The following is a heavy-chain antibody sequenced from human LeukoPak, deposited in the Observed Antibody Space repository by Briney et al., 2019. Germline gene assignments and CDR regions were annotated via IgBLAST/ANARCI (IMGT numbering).Heavy chain of an antibody. CDR2: IYYSGST. CDR1: GGSISSYY. CDR3: ARDGGRGANYYYYMDV. V-gene: IGHV4-59*01. J-gene: IGHJ6*03. Sequence: SETLSLTCTVSGGSISSYYWSWIRQPPGKGLEWIGYIYYSGSTKYNPSLKSRVTISVDTSKNQFSLKLSSVTAADTAVYYCARDGGRGANYYYYMDVWGKGTTVTVSS. D-gene: IGHD1-26*01.